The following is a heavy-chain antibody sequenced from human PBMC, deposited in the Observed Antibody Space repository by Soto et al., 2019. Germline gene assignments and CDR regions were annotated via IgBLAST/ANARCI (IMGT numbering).Heavy chain of an antibody. V-gene: IGHV4-30-4*01. D-gene: IGHD3-16*02. CDR3: ARGVWGSYRYQPHPSDY. Sequence: SETLSLTCTVSGGSISSGDYYWSWIRQPPGKGLEWIGYIYYSGSTYYNPSLKSRVTISVDTSKNQFSLKLSSVTAADTAVYYCARGVWGSYRYQPHPSDYWGQGTLVTVSS. J-gene: IGHJ4*02. CDR1: GGSISSGDYY. CDR2: IYYSGST.